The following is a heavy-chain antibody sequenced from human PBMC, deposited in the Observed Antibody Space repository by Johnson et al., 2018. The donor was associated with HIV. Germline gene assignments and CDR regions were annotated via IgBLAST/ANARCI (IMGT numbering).Heavy chain of an antibody. CDR3: TVHSGERTDHDAFDI. J-gene: IGHJ3*02. D-gene: IGHD1-26*01. CDR2: IRSKANSYAT. Sequence: VQLVESGGGLVQPGGSLRLSCAASGFTVSSNYMSWVRQAPGKGLEWVGRIRSKANSYATAYAASVKGRFTISRDDSKNTAYLQMNSLKTEDTAVYYCTVHSGERTDHDAFDIWGQGTMVTVYS. V-gene: IGHV3-73*01. CDR1: GFTVSSNY.